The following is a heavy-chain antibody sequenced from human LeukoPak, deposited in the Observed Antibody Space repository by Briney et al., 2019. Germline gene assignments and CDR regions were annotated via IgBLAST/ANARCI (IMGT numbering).Heavy chain of an antibody. Sequence: SETLSLTCAVYGGSCIGYYWIWIRQPPGKGLEWIGEINHSGSTNYNPSLKSRVTISVDTSKNQFSLKLSSVTAADTAVYYCARGGNVYYGSGSYYNWFDPGGQGTLVTVSS. V-gene: IGHV4-34*01. CDR2: INHSGST. CDR3: ARGGNVYYGSGSYYNWFDP. CDR1: GGSCIGYY. J-gene: IGHJ5*02. D-gene: IGHD3-10*01.